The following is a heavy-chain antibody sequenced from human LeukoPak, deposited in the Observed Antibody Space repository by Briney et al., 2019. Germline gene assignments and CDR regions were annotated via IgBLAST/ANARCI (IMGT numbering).Heavy chain of an antibody. Sequence: SETLSLTCTVSGYSISSGYYWGWIRPPPGKGLEWIGSIYYSGSTYYNPSLKSRVTISVDTSKNQFSLKLSSVTAADTAVYYCARERSGEQGQSSFDYWGQGTLVTVSS. CDR3: ARERSGEQGQSSFDY. CDR1: GYSISSGYY. CDR2: IYYSGST. J-gene: IGHJ4*02. V-gene: IGHV4-38-2*02. D-gene: IGHD3-10*01.